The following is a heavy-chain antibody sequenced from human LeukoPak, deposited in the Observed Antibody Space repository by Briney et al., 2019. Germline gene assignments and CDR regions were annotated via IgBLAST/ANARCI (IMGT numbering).Heavy chain of an antibody. D-gene: IGHD1-26*01. V-gene: IGHV3-23*01. CDR1: GFTFSSYA. CDR3: AKDKGHPDYYYSDY. Sequence: LSGGSLRLFCAASGFTFSSYAMSWVRQAPGKGLEWVSAISGSGGSTYYADSVKGRFTISRDNSKNTLYLQMNSLRAEDTAVYYCAKDKGHPDYYYSDYWGQGTLVTVSS. J-gene: IGHJ4*02. CDR2: ISGSGGST.